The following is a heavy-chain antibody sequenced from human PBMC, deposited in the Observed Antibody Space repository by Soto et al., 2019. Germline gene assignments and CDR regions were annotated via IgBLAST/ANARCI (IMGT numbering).Heavy chain of an antibody. CDR1: GYTFTSYY. V-gene: IGHV1-46*01. D-gene: IGHD3-22*01. CDR2: INPSGGST. CDR3: ASTWDYYDSSGYYYYYGMDV. Sequence: QVQLVQSGAEVKKPGASVKVSCKASGYTFTSYYMHWVRQAPGQGLEWMGIINPSGGSTSYAQKFPDNVTLTRDTSESKVYMELSNMRSEDTAVYYCASTWDYYDSSGYYYYYGMDVRGQGTTVTVSS. J-gene: IGHJ6*02.